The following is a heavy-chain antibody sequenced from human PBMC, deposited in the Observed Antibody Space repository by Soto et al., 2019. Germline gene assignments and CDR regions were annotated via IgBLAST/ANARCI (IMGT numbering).Heavy chain of an antibody. Sequence: PGGSLRLSCAASGFTFSDYYMSWIRQAPGKGLEWVSYISSSGSTIYYADSVKGRFTISRDNAKNSLYLQMNSLRAEDTAVYYCAREGPYYDFWSGYYVSYYGMDVWGQGTTVTVSS. J-gene: IGHJ6*02. D-gene: IGHD3-3*01. V-gene: IGHV3-11*01. CDR1: GFTFSDYY. CDR3: AREGPYYDFWSGYYVSYYGMDV. CDR2: ISSSGSTI.